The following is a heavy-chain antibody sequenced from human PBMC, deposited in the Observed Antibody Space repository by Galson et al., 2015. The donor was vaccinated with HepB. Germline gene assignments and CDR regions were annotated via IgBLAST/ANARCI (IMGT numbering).Heavy chain of an antibody. V-gene: IGHV4-59*01. J-gene: IGHJ6*02. Sequence: ETLSLTCTVSGGSISSYYWSWIRQPPGKGLEWIGYIYYSGSTNYNPSLKSRVTISVDTSKNQFSLKLSSVTAADTAVYYCARDVVGATPYYYYGMDVWGQGTTVTVSS. CDR3: ARDVVGATPYYYYGMDV. D-gene: IGHD1-26*01. CDR1: GGSISSYY. CDR2: IYYSGST.